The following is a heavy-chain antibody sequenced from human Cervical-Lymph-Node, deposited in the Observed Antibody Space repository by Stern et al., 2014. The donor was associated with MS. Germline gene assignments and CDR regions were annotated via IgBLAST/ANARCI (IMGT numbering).Heavy chain of an antibody. CDR2: IIAYSDNT. Sequence: VQLEESGAEVKKPGASVKVSCKASGYTFTSSGISWVRQAPGQGLELMGGIIAYSDNTTDAQKLQGRLTMTTDTSTSTAYMELRSLRSDDTAVYYCARARGYDFWSGYYTENWFDPWGQGTLVTVSS. J-gene: IGHJ5*02. CDR1: GYTFTSSG. D-gene: IGHD3-3*01. V-gene: IGHV1-18*01. CDR3: ARARGYDFWSGYYTENWFDP.